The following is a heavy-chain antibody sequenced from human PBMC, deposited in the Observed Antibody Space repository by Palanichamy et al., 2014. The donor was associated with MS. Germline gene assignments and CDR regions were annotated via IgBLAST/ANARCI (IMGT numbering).Heavy chain of an antibody. J-gene: IGHJ3*02. D-gene: IGHD6-13*01. V-gene: IGHV1-46*01. CDR2: INPSGGST. CDR3: ARDINSSPQAFDI. CDR1: GYTFTSYY. Sequence: QVQLVQSGAEVKKPGASVKVSCKASGYTFTSYYMHWVRQAPGQGLEWMGVINPSGGSTTYAQKFQGRVAMTRDTSTSTVYMELSSLRSEDTAVYYCARDINSSPQAFDIWGQGTMVTVSS.